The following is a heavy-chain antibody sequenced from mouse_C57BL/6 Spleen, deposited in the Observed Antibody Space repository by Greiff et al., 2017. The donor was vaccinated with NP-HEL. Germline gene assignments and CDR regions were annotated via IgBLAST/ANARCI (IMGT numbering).Heavy chain of an antibody. D-gene: IGHD1-1*01. V-gene: IGHV1-80*01. CDR1: GYAFSSYW. J-gene: IGHJ3*01. CDR2: IYPGDGDT. Sequence: VQLQQSGAELVKPGASVKISCKASGYAFSSYWMNWVKQRPGKGLEWIGQIYPGDGDTNYNGKFKGKATLTADKSSSTAYMQLSSLTSEDSAVYFCARGYITTVPSPFAYWGQGTLVTVSA. CDR3: ARGYITTVPSPFAY.